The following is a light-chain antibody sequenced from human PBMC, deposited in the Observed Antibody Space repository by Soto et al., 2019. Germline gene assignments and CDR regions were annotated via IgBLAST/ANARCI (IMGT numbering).Light chain of an antibody. CDR3: QNYGSPVT. V-gene: IGKV3-20*01. CDR1: QSVAGSY. J-gene: IGKJ4*01. Sequence: EIVLTQSPGTLSLSPGERATLSCRASQSVAGSYLAWYQQKPGQAPRLLIYGASSRATAIPDRFSGSGSGTYFTLTISRLEPEDFAVYYCQNYGSPVTFGGGTKVDLK. CDR2: GAS.